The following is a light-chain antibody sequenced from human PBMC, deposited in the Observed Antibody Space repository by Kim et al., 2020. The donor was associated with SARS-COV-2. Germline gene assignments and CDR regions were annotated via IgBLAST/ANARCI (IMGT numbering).Light chain of an antibody. CDR1: QSVSSSY. Sequence: ELVLTQSPGTLSLSPGERATFSCRASQSVSSSYLAWYQQKPGQAPRLLIYGASSRATGIPDRFSGSGSGTDFTLTISRLEPEDFAVYYCQQYGSSRVTFGPGTKVDIK. V-gene: IGKV3-20*01. CDR3: QQYGSSRVT. J-gene: IGKJ3*01. CDR2: GAS.